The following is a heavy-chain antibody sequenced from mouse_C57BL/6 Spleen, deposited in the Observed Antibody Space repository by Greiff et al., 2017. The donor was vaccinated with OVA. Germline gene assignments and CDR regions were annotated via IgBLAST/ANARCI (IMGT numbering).Heavy chain of an antibody. Sequence: EVMLVESGEGLVKPGGSLKLSCAASGFTFSSYAMSWVRQTPEKRLEWVAYISSGGDYIYYADTVKGRFTISRDNARNTLYLQMSSLKSEDTAMYYCTRDRVDYYAMDYWGQGTSVTVSS. CDR1: GFTFSSYA. CDR3: TRDRVDYYAMDY. J-gene: IGHJ4*01. V-gene: IGHV5-9-1*02. CDR2: ISSGGDYI.